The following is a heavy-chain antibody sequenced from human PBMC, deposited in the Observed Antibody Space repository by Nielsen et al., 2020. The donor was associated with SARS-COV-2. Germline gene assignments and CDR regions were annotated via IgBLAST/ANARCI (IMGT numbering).Heavy chain of an antibody. CDR2: IWYDGSNK. D-gene: IGHD1-26*01. Sequence: GESLKISCAASGFTFSSYGMHWVRQAPGKGLEWVAVIWYDGSNKYYADSVKGRFAISRDNSKNTLYLQMNSLKTDDTAMYFCARGPGFSGSYYGNYWGQGTLVTVSS. CDR3: ARGPGFSGSYYGNY. J-gene: IGHJ4*02. CDR1: GFTFSSYG. V-gene: IGHV3-33*01.